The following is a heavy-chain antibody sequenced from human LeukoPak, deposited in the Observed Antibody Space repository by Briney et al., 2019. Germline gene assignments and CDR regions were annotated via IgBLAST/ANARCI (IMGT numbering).Heavy chain of an antibody. D-gene: IGHD3-10*01. CDR1: GFTFSSYW. CDR2: INSDGSST. Sequence: QPGGSLRLSCGASGFTFSSYWMPWVRQAPGKGLVWVSRINSDGSSTSYADSVKGRFPISRDHVKNTLYLQMNSLRAEDTAVYYCARDPLWFGELFYYYYGMDVWGQGTTVTVSS. V-gene: IGHV3-74*01. CDR3: ARDPLWFGELFYYYYGMDV. J-gene: IGHJ6*02.